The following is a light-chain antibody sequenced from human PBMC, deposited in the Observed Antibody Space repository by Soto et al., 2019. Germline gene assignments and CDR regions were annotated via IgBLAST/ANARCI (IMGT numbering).Light chain of an antibody. CDR1: QSVSTNQ. CDR2: SAT. J-gene: IGKJ1*01. CDR3: QVYGILPWT. Sequence: EIVLTQSPGTLSVSPGETATLSCRASQSVSTNQLAWYQYKRGQAPRLVFHSATTRANAFPSRFSASGSGTDLTITISGLQPEDFDLYDCQVYGILPWTFGQGTKVDIK. V-gene: IGKV3-20*01.